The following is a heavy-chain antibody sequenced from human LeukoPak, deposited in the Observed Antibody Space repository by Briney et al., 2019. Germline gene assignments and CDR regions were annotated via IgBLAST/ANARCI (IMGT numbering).Heavy chain of an antibody. CDR1: GFTFSRYW. CDR3: AKDEQYRSDWDDAFDM. V-gene: IGHV3-9*01. J-gene: IGHJ3*02. Sequence: GGSLRLSCAASGFTFSRYWMHWVRQAPGGGLVWVSAISWNGVKIGYADSVKGRFIISRDNAKKSLYLQMNSLRAEDTALYYCAKDEQYRSDWDDAFDMWGQGTMVTVS. CDR2: ISWNGVKI. D-gene: IGHD6-19*01.